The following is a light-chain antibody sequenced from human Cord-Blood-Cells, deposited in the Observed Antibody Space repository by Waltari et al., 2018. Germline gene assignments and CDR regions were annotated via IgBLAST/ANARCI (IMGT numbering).Light chain of an antibody. CDR2: DVS. CDR3: SSYTSSSVV. J-gene: IGLJ2*01. V-gene: IGLV2-14*01. CDR1: SRSVSGYNY. Sequence: QSALTEPASVSGSPGQSLTIPCTGTSRSVSGYNYVPWYQQHPGKAPKLMIYDVSNRPSGVSNRFSGSKSGNTASLTISGLQAEDEADYYCSSYTSSSVVFGGGTKLTVL.